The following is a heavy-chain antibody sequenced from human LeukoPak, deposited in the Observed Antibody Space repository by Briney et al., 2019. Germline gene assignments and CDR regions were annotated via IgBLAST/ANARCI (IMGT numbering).Heavy chain of an antibody. CDR3: ARGPPGGIGVVVPAAIDYYYYMDV. D-gene: IGHD2-2*02. J-gene: IGHJ6*03. CDR1: GYTFTSYG. CDR2: IIPIFGTA. V-gene: IGHV1-69*05. Sequence: ASVKVSCKASGYTFTSYGISWVRQAPGQGLEWMGGIIPIFGTANYAQKFQGRVTITTDESTSTAYMELSSLRSEDTAVYYCARGPPGGIGVVVPAAIDYYYYMDVWGKGTTVTVSS.